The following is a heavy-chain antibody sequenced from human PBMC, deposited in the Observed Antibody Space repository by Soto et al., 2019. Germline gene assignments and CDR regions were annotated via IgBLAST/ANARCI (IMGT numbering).Heavy chain of an antibody. CDR2: ISAYNGNT. J-gene: IGHJ4*02. CDR3: ARDRGVRGVRSLPIDY. D-gene: IGHD3-10*01. V-gene: IGHV1-18*04. Sequence: ASVKVSCKASGYTFTSYGISWVRQAPGQGLEWMGWISAYNGNTNYAQKLQGRVTMTTDTSTSTAYMELRSLRSDETAVYYCARDRGVRGVRSLPIDYWGQGTLVTVSS. CDR1: GYTFTSYG.